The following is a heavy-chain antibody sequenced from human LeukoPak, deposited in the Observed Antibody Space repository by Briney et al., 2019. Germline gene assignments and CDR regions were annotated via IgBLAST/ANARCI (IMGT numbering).Heavy chain of an antibody. D-gene: IGHD3-16*02. J-gene: IGHJ4*02. CDR2: ISAYNGNT. CDR3: ARVKGFFLYLDY. CDR1: GYTFTSYG. V-gene: IGHV1-18*01. Sequence: ASVKVSCKASGYTFTSYGISWLRQTPGQGLEWMGWISAYNGNTNYAQKLQGRVTMTTDTSTSTAYMELRSLRSDDTAVYYCARVKGFFLYLDYWGQGTLVTVSS.